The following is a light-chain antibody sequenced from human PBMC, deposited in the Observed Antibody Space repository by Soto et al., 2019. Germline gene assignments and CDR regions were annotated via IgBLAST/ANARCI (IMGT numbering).Light chain of an antibody. V-gene: IGLV2-23*01. CDR3: CLYIGATTYV. J-gene: IGLJ1*01. CDR2: EGH. CDR1: SGFVGSFSL. Sequence: QSALAQPASVSVSPGQSITISCTGTSGFVGSFSLVSWYQPHPGKTPKVMISEGHRRPSGVPDRFSGSTSVNSASLTISGLQADDEADYYCCLYIGATTYVFGTGTKVTVL.